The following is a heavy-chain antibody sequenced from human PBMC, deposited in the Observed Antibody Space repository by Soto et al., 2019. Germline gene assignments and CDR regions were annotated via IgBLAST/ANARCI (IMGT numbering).Heavy chain of an antibody. CDR1: GGSISSGGYS. CDR3: ARVRLSGIRK. V-gene: IGHV4-30-2*05. D-gene: IGHD3-10*01. CDR2: IYHSGST. J-gene: IGHJ4*02. Sequence: SETLSLTCTVSGGSISSGGYSWSWIRQPPGKGLEWIGYIYHSGSTYYNPSLKSRVTISVDTSKNQFSLKLSSVTAADTAVYYCARVRLSGIRKWGQGTLVTVSS.